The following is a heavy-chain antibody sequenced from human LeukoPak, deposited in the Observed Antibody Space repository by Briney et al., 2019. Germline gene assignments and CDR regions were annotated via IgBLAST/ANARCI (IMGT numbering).Heavy chain of an antibody. D-gene: IGHD2/OR15-2a*01. CDR2: INHSGST. CDR3: ARSTGAFHLDAFDI. Sequence: SETLSLTCTVSGYSVSSGYFWGWIRQPPGKGLEWIGEINHSGSTNYNPSLKSRVTISVDTSKNQFSLKLSSVTAADTAVYYCARSTGAFHLDAFDIWGQGTMVTVSS. V-gene: IGHV4-38-2*02. CDR1: GYSVSSGYF. J-gene: IGHJ3*02.